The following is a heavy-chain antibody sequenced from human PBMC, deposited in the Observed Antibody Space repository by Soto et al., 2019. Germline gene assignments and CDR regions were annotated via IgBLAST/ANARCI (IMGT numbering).Heavy chain of an antibody. D-gene: IGHD3-22*01. J-gene: IGHJ4*02. CDR2: ISYDGSNK. V-gene: IGHV3-30-3*01. CDR3: ALGKGAYYYDSSCYYYLYRIDY. Sequence: QVQLVESGGGVVQPGRSLRLSCAASGFTFSSYAMHWVRQAPGKGLEWVAVISYDGSNKYYADSVKGRFTISRDNSKNTLYLQMNSLRAEDTAVYYCALGKGAYYYDSSCYYYLYRIDYWGQGTLVTVSS. CDR1: GFTFSSYA.